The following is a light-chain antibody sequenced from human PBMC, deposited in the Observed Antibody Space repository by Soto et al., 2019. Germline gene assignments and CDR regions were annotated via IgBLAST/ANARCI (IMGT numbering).Light chain of an antibody. Sequence: DIQMTQSPSTLSASVGDRVTITCRASQSIVSWLAWYQQKPGKAPKPLMYKASSLESGVPSRFSGSGSETEFTLTISSLQPDDFATYYCQHYKSYPWTFGQGTKVEIK. V-gene: IGKV1-5*03. CDR3: QHYKSYPWT. J-gene: IGKJ1*01. CDR1: QSIVSW. CDR2: KAS.